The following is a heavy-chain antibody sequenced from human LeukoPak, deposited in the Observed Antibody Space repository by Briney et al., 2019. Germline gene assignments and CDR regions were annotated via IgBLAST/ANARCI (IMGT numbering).Heavy chain of an antibody. CDR3: ARQHGSSSWYPYFDY. CDR1: GGSISSGGYS. Sequence: SETLSLTCAVSGGSISSGGYSWSWIRQPPGKGLEWIGYIYHSGSTYYNPSLKSRVTISVDRSKNQFSLKLSSVTAADTAVYYCARQHGSSSWYPYFDYWGQGTLVTVSS. D-gene: IGHD6-13*01. CDR2: IYHSGST. J-gene: IGHJ4*02. V-gene: IGHV4-30-2*01.